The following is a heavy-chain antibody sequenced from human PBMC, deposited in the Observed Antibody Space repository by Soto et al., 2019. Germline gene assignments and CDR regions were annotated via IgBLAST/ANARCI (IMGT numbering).Heavy chain of an antibody. CDR1: GFSFSTYN. CDR3: VRQQYDFLVDP. J-gene: IGHJ5*02. D-gene: IGHD3-16*01. V-gene: IGHV3-21*01. CDR2: IDASSTHI. Sequence: VQLVESGGGLVKPGGSLRLSCAASGFSFSTYNMNWVRQAPGKGLEWVSSIDASSTHIYYADSVKGRFTISRDNGKSSLYLQMDSLRAEDTALYHCVRQQYDFLVDPWGQGTLVTVSS.